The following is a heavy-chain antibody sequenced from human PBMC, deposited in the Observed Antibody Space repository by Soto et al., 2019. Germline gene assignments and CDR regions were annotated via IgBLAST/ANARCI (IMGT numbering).Heavy chain of an antibody. D-gene: IGHD5-12*01. Sequence: SETLSLTCTVSGDSIRSYYWTWIRQPPGKGLELIGYNYNNGNTRYNPSVRIRVTSAVYKSKNQFSLKRSSVMAAATSLYYCARAYGGFDNGLDVWGQGTAVTVSS. V-gene: IGHV4-59*01. CDR3: ARAYGGFDNGLDV. J-gene: IGHJ6*02. CDR2: NYNNGNT. CDR1: GDSIRSYY.